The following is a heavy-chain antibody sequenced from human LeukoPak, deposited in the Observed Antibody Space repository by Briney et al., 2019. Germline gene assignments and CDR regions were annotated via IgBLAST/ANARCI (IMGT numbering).Heavy chain of an antibody. CDR1: GGSISSYY. Sequence: PSETLSLTCTVSGGSISSYYWSWIRQPPGKGLEWIGYIYYSGSTNYNPSLKSRVTISVDTSKNQFSLKLSSVTAADTAVYYCASSPTLGYCSSTSCYSRWYYYYYMDVWGKGTTVTVSS. CDR2: IYYSGST. D-gene: IGHD2-2*01. J-gene: IGHJ6*03. CDR3: ASSPTLGYCSSTSCYSRWYYYYYMDV. V-gene: IGHV4-59*01.